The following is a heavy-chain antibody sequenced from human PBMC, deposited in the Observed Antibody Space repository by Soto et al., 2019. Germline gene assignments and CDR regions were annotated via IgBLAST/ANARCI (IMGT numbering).Heavy chain of an antibody. V-gene: IGHV4-30-4*01. J-gene: IGHJ4*02. Sequence: QVQLQESGPGLVKPSQTLSLTCTVSGGSISSGDYYWSWIRQPPGKGLEWIGYIYYSGSTYYNPSLKSRVTISVDTSKNQFSLKLSSVTAAGTAVYYCAREGVRGERYFDYWGQGTLVTVSS. D-gene: IGHD3-10*01. CDR3: AREGVRGERYFDY. CDR2: IYYSGST. CDR1: GGSISSGDYY.